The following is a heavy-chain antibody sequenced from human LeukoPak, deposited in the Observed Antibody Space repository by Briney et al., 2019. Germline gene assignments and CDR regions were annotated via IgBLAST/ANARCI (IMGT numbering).Heavy chain of an antibody. V-gene: IGHV4-39*01. D-gene: IGHD5-24*01. CDR1: GGSISSSTYS. Sequence: PSETLSLTCTVSGGSISSSTYSWTWIRQPPGKGLEWIGSIHYDGNTYYKPSLKSRVTISVDTSKIQFSQRLSSATAADMATYYCARHSLNNYGSYYWGQGTLVTVSS. CDR2: IHYDGNT. J-gene: IGHJ4*02. CDR3: ARHSLNNYGSYY.